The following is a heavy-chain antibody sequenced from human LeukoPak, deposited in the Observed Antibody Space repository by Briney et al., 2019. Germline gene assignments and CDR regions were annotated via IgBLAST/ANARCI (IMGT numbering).Heavy chain of an antibody. V-gene: IGHV4-39*01. J-gene: IGHJ5*02. CDR1: GGSISSSSYY. CDR2: IYYSGST. Sequence: PSETLSLTCTVSGGSISSSSYYWGWIRQPPGKGLEWIGSIYYSGSTYYNPSLKSRVTISVDTSKNQFSLKLSSVTAADTAVYYCAKASSSGWYPSRFDPWGQGTLVTVSS. CDR3: AKASSSGWYPSRFDP. D-gene: IGHD6-19*01.